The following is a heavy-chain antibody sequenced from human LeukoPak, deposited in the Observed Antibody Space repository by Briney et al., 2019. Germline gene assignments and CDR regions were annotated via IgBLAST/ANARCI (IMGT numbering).Heavy chain of an antibody. CDR2: IWYDGSNK. CDR1: GFTFSSYG. J-gene: IGHJ6*03. Sequence: GGSLRLSCAASGFTFSSYGMHWVRQAPGKGLEWVAVIWYDGSNKYYADSVKGRFTISRDNSKNTLYLQMNSLRAEDTAVYYCAKEHCSSTSCYYYNYMDVWGKGTTVTVSS. V-gene: IGHV3-33*06. D-gene: IGHD2-2*01. CDR3: AKEHCSSTSCYYYNYMDV.